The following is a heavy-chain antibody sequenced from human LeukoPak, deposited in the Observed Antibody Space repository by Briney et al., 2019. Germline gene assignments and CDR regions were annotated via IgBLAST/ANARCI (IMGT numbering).Heavy chain of an antibody. CDR1: GFTFSSYA. CDR2: ISSNGGST. J-gene: IGHJ4*02. CDR3: ARDGDYGDYGDY. D-gene: IGHD4-17*01. V-gene: IGHV3-64*01. Sequence: GGSLRLSCAASGFTFSSYAMHWVRQAPGKGLEYVSAISSNGGSTYYANSVMGRFTISRDNSKNTLYLQMGSLRAEDMAVYYCARDGDYGDYGDYWGQGTLVTVSS.